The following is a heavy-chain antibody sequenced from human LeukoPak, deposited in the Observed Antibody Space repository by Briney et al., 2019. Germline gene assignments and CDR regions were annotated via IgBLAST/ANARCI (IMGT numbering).Heavy chain of an antibody. D-gene: IGHD1-7*01. CDR2: ITWNSGYI. CDR1: GFTFHDYA. CDR3: AKDVAGNWNYGLDF. V-gene: IGHV3-9*01. Sequence: GGSLRLSCAASGFTFHDYAMHWVRQAPGRGLEWVSGITWNSGYIVYADSVKGRFTVSRDNAQNSLYLQMNSLRPEDTALYYCAKDVAGNWNYGLDFRGQGTLVTVSS. J-gene: IGHJ4*02.